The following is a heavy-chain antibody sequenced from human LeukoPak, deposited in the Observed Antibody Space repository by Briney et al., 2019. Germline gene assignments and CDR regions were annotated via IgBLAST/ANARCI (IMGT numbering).Heavy chain of an antibody. CDR3: ARRDGYGPVLDI. D-gene: IGHD3-10*01. CDR2: IYYSGST. Sequence: PSETLSLTCTVSGGSISSGGYYWSWIRQHPGKGLEWIGYIYYSGSTYYNPSLKSRVTISVDTSKNQFSLKLSSVTAADTAVYYCARRDGYGPVLDIWGQGTMVTVSS. CDR1: GGSISSGGYY. V-gene: IGHV4-31*03. J-gene: IGHJ3*02.